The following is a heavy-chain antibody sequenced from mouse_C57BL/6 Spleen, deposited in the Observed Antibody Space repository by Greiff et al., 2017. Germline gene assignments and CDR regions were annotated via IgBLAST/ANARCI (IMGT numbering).Heavy chain of an antibody. CDR3: TRGNVYYEGYYAMDY. V-gene: IGHV1-15*01. CDR2: IDPETGGT. Sequence: QVQLQQSGAELVRPGASVTLSCKASGYTFTDYEMHWVKQTPVHGLEWIGAIDPETGGTASNQTFKGKAILTADKSSSTAYMELRSLTSEDSAVYYCTRGNVYYEGYYAMDYWGQGTSVTVSS. CDR1: GYTFTDYE. J-gene: IGHJ4*01. D-gene: IGHD2-3*01.